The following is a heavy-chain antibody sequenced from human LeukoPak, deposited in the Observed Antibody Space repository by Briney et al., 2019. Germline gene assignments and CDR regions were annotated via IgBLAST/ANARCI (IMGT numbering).Heavy chain of an antibody. CDR2: ISGSGEST. J-gene: IGHJ4*02. V-gene: IGHV3-23*01. D-gene: IGHD3-22*01. Sequence: GGSLRLSCAASGFSFDKYAMTWVRQAPGKGLECVASISGSGESTKYADSVKGRFTISRDNSKNTVYLQMNSLTVEDTAVYYCARQGYYYDSSGYSYYFDYWGQGTLVTVSS. CDR1: GFSFDKYA. CDR3: ARQGYYYDSSGYSYYFDY.